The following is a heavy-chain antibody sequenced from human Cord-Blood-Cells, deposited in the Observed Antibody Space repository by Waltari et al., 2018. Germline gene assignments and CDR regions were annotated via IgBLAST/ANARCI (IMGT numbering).Heavy chain of an antibody. Sequence: EVQLVETGGGLIQPGGSLRLSCAASGFTVSSNYMSWVRQAPGKGLEWVSVIYSGGSTYYADSVKGRFTISRDNSKNTLYLQMNSLRAEDTAVYYCARDRIAAAGTDAFDIWGQGTMV. CDR2: IYSGGST. J-gene: IGHJ3*02. CDR1: GFTVSSNY. D-gene: IGHD6-13*01. V-gene: IGHV3-53*02. CDR3: ARDRIAAAGTDAFDI.